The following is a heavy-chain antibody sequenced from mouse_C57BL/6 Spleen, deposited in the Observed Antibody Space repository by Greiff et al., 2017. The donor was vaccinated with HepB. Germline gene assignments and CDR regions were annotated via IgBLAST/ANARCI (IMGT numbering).Heavy chain of an antibody. CDR2: IDPCSGDT. J-gene: IGHJ2*01. CDR3: SSARFISTLVPPDY. D-gene: IGHD1-1*01. CDR1: GYTFTSYG. V-gene: IGHV1-81*01. Sequence: VQRVESGAELARPGASVKLSCKASGYTFTSYGIRWVKQRTGQGLEWIGEIDPCSGDTYYNEKFKGKATLTADKSTSSAYMELRSLTSEDSAVYFCSSARFISTLVPPDYWGQGTTLTVSS.